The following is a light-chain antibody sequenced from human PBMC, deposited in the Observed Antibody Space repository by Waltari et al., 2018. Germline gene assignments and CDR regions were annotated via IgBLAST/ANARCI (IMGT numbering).Light chain of an antibody. Sequence: QSALTQPPSASGSPGQSVTISCTGSSRDVGGYNYVSWYQQHPGKAPKLMIYGVDKRPAGGPDRCSGSKSGNTASLTVSGLQAEDEADYFCASYASTRKVFGGGTKLTVL. J-gene: IGLJ3*02. CDR2: GVD. CDR3: ASYASTRKV. CDR1: SRDVGGYNY. V-gene: IGLV2-8*01.